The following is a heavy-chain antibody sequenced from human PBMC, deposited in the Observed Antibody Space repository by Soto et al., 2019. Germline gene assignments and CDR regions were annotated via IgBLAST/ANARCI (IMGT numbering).Heavy chain of an antibody. CDR1: GFTFYNHA. CDR3: ARENYFDY. Sequence: PGGSLRLSCAASGFTFYNHAMTWVRQTPGKGLEWVANIKQDGSEKYYVDSVKGRFTISRDNAKNSLYLQMNSLRAEDTAVYYCARENYFDYWGQGTLVTVSS. CDR2: IKQDGSEK. J-gene: IGHJ4*02. V-gene: IGHV3-7*04.